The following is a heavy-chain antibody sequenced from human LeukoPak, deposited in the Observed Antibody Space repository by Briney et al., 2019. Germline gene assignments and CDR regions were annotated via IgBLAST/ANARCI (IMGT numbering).Heavy chain of an antibody. V-gene: IGHV3-48*03. CDR3: AELGITMIGGV. CDR1: GFTFSSYE. CDR2: ISSSGSTI. J-gene: IGHJ6*04. D-gene: IGHD3-10*02. Sequence: GGSLRFSCAASGFTFSSYEMNWVHQAPGKGLEWVSYISSSGSTIYYADSAKGRFTISRDNAKNSLYLQMNSLRAEDTAVYYCAELGITMIGGVWGKGTTVTISS.